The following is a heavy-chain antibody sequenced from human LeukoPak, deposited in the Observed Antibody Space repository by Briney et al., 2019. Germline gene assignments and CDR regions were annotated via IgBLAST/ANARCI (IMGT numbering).Heavy chain of an antibody. CDR1: GGSFSGYY. V-gene: IGHV4-34*01. CDR2: INHSVNT. CDR3: ARVPSTLRRHEKQWLVINYYYYYMDV. D-gene: IGHD6-19*01. Sequence: SETLSLTCAVYGGSFSGYYWSWIRQPPGKGLEWIGEINHSVNTNYNPSLKSRVTISVDTSKNQFSLKLTSMTAADTAVYYCARVPSTLRRHEKQWLVINYYYYYMDVWGKGTTVTVSS. J-gene: IGHJ6*03.